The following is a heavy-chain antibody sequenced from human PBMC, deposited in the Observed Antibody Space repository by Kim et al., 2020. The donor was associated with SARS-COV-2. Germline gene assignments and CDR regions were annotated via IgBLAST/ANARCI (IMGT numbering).Heavy chain of an antibody. V-gene: IGHV1-46*01. CDR1: GYTFTSYY. Sequence: ASVKVSCKASGYTFTSYYMHWVRQAPGQGLEWMGIINPSGGSTSYAQKFQGRVTMTRDTSTSTVYMELSCLRSEDTAVYYCARETIVVVPAASYWFDPWGQGTLVTVSA. CDR2: INPSGGST. D-gene: IGHD2-2*01. CDR3: ARETIVVVPAASYWFDP. J-gene: IGHJ5*02.